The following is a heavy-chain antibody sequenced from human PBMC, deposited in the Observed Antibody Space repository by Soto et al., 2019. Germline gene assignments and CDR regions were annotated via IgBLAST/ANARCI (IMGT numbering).Heavy chain of an antibody. CDR2: IYDTGST. Sequence: SETLSLTCAVSGGSIRGSSYSWSWIRQPPGKGLEWIGYIYDTGSTYYNPSLKSRVTISVDTSKNQFSLKLSSVTAADTAVYYCARDRTYYGSGSYYHAYYGMDVWGQGTTVTVSS. J-gene: IGHJ6*02. CDR3: ARDRTYYGSGSYYHAYYGMDV. CDR1: GGSIRGSSYS. D-gene: IGHD3-10*01. V-gene: IGHV4-30-2*01.